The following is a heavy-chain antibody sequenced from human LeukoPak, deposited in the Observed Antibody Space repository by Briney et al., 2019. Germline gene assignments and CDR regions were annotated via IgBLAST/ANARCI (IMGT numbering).Heavy chain of an antibody. J-gene: IGHJ4*02. Sequence: SETLSLTCTVSGGXISSYYCSWIRQPPGKGLEWIGYIYYTRSNHYNPSLKSRVTISVDTSKNQFSLKLSSVTAADTAVYYCARVRYSDVLTGYYGDGYFDYWGQGTLVTVSS. CDR3: ARVRYSDVLTGYYGDGYFDY. CDR2: IYYTRSN. V-gene: IGHV4-59*01. D-gene: IGHD3-9*01. CDR1: GGXISSYY.